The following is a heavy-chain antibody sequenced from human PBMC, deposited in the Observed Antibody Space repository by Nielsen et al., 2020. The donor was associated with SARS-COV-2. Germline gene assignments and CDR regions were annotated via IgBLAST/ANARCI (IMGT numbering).Heavy chain of an antibody. CDR1: GASLNSGSYY. CDR3: TRAPDYFELSGYSRHWFDP. V-gene: IGHV4-61*10. D-gene: IGHD3-22*01. Sequence: SETLSLTCTVSGASLNSGSYYWTWIRQPAGKGLEWIGRVFATGSTDYNPTLKSRVTISIDTSKNQFSLKLTSVTAADTAVYYWTRAPDYFELSGYSRHWFDPWDQRTRVTVSS. CDR2: VFATGST. J-gene: IGHJ5*02.